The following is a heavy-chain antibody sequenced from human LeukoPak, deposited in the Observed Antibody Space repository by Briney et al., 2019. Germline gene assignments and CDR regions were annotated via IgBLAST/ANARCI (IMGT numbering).Heavy chain of an antibody. V-gene: IGHV3-30-3*01. Sequence: PGGSLRLSCAASGFTFISYAMHWVRQAPGKGLEWVAVISYDGSNKYYADSVKGRFTISRDNSKNTLYLQMDSLRAEDTAVYYCARDRGVVVPAAILPNWFDPWGQGTLVTVSS. D-gene: IGHD2-2*01. CDR3: ARDRGVVVPAAILPNWFDP. CDR1: GFTFISYA. CDR2: ISYDGSNK. J-gene: IGHJ5*02.